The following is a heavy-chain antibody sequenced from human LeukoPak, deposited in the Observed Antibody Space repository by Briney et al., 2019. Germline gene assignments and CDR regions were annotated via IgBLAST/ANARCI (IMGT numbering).Heavy chain of an antibody. CDR2: ISHDGSNK. Sequence: GGSLRLSCAASGFIFSTFGMHWVRQAPGKGLEWVAFISHDGSNKYYADSVKGRLTISRDNSKNTLYLQMNSLGAEDTAVYYCAKGHLIYRLIDYWGQGTLVTVSS. CDR1: GFIFSTFG. D-gene: IGHD4-11*01. J-gene: IGHJ4*02. CDR3: AKGHLIYRLIDY. V-gene: IGHV3-30*18.